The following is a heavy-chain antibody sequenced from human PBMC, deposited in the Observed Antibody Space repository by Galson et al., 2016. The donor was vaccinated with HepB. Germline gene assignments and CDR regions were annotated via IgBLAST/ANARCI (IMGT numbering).Heavy chain of an antibody. V-gene: IGHV4-59*08. CDR1: GDSITSYH. Sequence: SETLSLTCTVSGDSITSYHWTWIRQPPGKGLEWIGYVYYSGDTNYNPSLKSRVTISLETSKNQFSLKLSSVSAADTAVYYCATYTRPCGGGTCYSLDYWGQGTLAIVSS. CDR3: ATYTRPCGGGTCYSLDY. CDR2: VYYSGDT. J-gene: IGHJ4*02. D-gene: IGHD2-15*01.